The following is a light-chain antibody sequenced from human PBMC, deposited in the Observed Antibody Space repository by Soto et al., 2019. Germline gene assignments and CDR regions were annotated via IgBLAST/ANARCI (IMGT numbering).Light chain of an antibody. V-gene: IGKV1-5*01. CDR1: QSISSW. CDR2: DAS. CDR3: QQYNSYPVH. Sequence: DIQMTQSPSTLSASVGDRVTITCRASQSISSWLAWYQQKPGKAPKLLIYDASSLESGVPSRFSGSGSGTEFTLTISSLQPDDFAPYYCQQYNSYPVHFGQGTKLEIK. J-gene: IGKJ2*01.